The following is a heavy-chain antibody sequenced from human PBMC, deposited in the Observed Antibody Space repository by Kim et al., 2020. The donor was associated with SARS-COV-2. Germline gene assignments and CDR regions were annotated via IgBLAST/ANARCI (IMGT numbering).Heavy chain of an antibody. CDR3: ARGRKGLVSRYFDL. CDR1: GGSFSGYY. Sequence: SETLSLTCAVYGGSFSGYYWSWIRQPPGKGLEWIGEINHSGSTNYNPSLKSRVTISVDTSKNQFSLKLSSVTAADTAVYYCARGRKGLVSRYFDLWGRGTLVTVSS. J-gene: IGHJ2*01. V-gene: IGHV4-34*01. D-gene: IGHD6-6*01. CDR2: INHSGST.